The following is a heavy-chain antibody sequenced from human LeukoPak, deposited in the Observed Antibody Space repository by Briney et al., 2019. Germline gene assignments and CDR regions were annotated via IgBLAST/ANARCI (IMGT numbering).Heavy chain of an antibody. V-gene: IGHV4-34*01. CDR1: GGSFSGYY. J-gene: IGHJ5*02. CDR3: AAITMVRGVPYDWFDP. Sequence: SETLFLTCAVYGGSFSGYYWSWIRQPPGKGLEWIGEINHSGSTNYNPSLKSRVTISVDTSKNQFSLKLSSVTAADTAVYYCAAITMVRGVPYDWFDPWGQGTLVTVSS. CDR2: INHSGST. D-gene: IGHD3-10*01.